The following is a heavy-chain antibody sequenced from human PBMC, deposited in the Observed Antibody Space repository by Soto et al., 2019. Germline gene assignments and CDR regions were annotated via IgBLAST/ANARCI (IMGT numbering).Heavy chain of an antibody. CDR3: ARNYYDSGGGFDS. D-gene: IGHD3-22*01. J-gene: IGHJ4*02. CDR2: IYSDGST. Sequence: EVQLVESGGGLIQPGGSLRLSCAASGFTVSSNYMSWVRQAPGKGLEWVSVIYSDGSTYYADSVKGRLTISRDNSKNTLYLQVNSLRAEDTAVYYCARNYYDSGGGFDSWGQGTLVTVSS. V-gene: IGHV3-53*01. CDR1: GFTVSSNY.